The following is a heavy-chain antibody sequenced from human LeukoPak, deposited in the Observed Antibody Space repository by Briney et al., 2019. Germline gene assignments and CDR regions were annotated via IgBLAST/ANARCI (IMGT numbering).Heavy chain of an antibody. V-gene: IGHV3-48*01. CDR3: ARAAAGGNYSGMDV. CDR2: ISTSGSNI. Sequence: GGSLSLLCALSGLFFRIYTMKWARHARGEGGGCVTYISTSGSNIYYADSVKGRFTISRDKTKNSLYLQMNSARAEDTAVYYCARAAAGGNYSGMDVWGQGTTVTVSS. J-gene: IGHJ6*02. D-gene: IGHD3-16*01. CDR1: GLFFRIYT.